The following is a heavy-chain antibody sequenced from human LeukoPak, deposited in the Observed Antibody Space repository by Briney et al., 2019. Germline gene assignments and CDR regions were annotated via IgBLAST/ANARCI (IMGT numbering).Heavy chain of an antibody. V-gene: IGHV4-34*01. D-gene: IGHD2-15*01. CDR1: GFTFSSYS. CDR3: ARGRNGDIVMVVAATPCWFDP. CDR2: INRSGST. Sequence: GSLRLSCAASGFTFSSYSMNWVRQPPGKGLEWIGEINRSGSTNYNPSLKSRVTISVDTSKNQFSLKLSSVTAADTAVYYCARGRNGDIVMVVAATPCWFDPWGQGTLVTVSS. J-gene: IGHJ5*02.